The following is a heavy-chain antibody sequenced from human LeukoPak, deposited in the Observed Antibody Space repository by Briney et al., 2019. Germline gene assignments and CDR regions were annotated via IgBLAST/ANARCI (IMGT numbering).Heavy chain of an antibody. CDR1: GYTFTGCY. D-gene: IGHD4-17*01. CDR3: ARVAATVTWVDY. CDR2: INANSGGT. V-gene: IGHV1-2*02. J-gene: IGHJ4*02. Sequence: ASVKVSCKASGYTFTGCYMHWVRQAPGQGLEWMGWINANSGGTNYAQKFQGRVTMTRDTSISTAYMELSRLRSADTAVYYCARVAATVTWVDYWGQGTLVTVSS.